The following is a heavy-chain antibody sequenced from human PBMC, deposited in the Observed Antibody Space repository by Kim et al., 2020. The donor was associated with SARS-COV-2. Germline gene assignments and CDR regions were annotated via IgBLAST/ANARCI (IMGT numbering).Heavy chain of an antibody. Sequence: SETLSLTCTVSGGSISSYYWSWIRQPPGKGLEWIGYIYYSGSTNYNPSLKSRVTISVDTSKNQFSLKLSSVTAADTAVYYCARVLVGSWSPYYYYYGMDVWGQGTTVTVSS. CDR3: ARVLVGSWSPYYYYYGMDV. V-gene: IGHV4-59*01. D-gene: IGHD6-13*01. J-gene: IGHJ6*02. CDR2: IYYSGST. CDR1: GGSISSYY.